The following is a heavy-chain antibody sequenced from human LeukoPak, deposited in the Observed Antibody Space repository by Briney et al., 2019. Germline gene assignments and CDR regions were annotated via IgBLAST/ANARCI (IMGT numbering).Heavy chain of an antibody. V-gene: IGHV4-39*01. Sequence: SETLSLTCTVSGGSISSSTYYWGWIRQPPGMGLEWIGSIHYRLPTFYNPLLKSRVTISVDTSKNQISLRLRSVTAADTAVYYCARHEEEDGYNAKTPDYWGQGTLVTVSS. J-gene: IGHJ4*02. CDR3: ARHEEEDGYNAKTPDY. CDR2: IHYRLPT. D-gene: IGHD5-24*01. CDR1: GGSISSSTYY.